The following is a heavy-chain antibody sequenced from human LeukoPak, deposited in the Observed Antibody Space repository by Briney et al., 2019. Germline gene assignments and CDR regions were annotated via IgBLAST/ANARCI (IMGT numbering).Heavy chain of an antibody. Sequence: GGSLRLSCAASGFTFSSYSMNWVRQAPGKGLEWVSSISSSSSYIYYADSVKGRFTISRDNAMNSLYLQMNSLRAEDTAVYYCARGRNMGQQLDYFDYWGQGTLVTVSS. CDR3: ARGRNMGQQLDYFDY. J-gene: IGHJ4*02. D-gene: IGHD6-13*01. CDR2: ISSSSSYI. V-gene: IGHV3-21*04. CDR1: GFTFSSYS.